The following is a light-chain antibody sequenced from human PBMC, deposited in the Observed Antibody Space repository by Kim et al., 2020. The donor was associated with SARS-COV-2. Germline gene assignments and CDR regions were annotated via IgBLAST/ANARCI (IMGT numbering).Light chain of an antibody. J-gene: IGKJ1*01. CDR3: QHYDTSPSWK. CDR2: GAS. V-gene: IGKV3-20*01. Sequence: EIVLTQSPGTLSLSPGERATLSCRASQSVSSSYLAWYQQKPGQAPRLLMYGASSRATGIPDRFSGSGSGTDFSLTISRLEPEDFAVYYCQHYDTSPSWKFGQGTKVDIK. CDR1: QSVSSSY.